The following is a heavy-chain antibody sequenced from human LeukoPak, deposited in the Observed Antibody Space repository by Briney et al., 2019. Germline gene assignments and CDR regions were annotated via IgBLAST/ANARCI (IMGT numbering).Heavy chain of an antibody. V-gene: IGHV3-13*01. CDR1: GFTFSSYD. Sequence: GGSLRLSCAASGFTFSSYDMHWVRQATGKGLEWVSAIGTAGDTYYPGSVKGRFTISRENAKNSLYLQMNSLRAGDTAVYYCARLAYSSGWSLFDYWGQGTLVTVSS. CDR3: ARLAYSSGWSLFDY. J-gene: IGHJ4*02. D-gene: IGHD6-19*01. CDR2: IGTAGDT.